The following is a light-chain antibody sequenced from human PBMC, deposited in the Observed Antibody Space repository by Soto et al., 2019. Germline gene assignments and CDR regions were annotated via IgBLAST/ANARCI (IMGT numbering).Light chain of an antibody. Sequence: EVVLTQSPGTLSLSPGERASLSCRASQSVSSNNLAWYQQKPGQAPRLLIYGASRRATGIPDRFSASGSGTDFTPTISSLEPEDFAVYYCQQYVASPYTFGQGTKVDIK. V-gene: IGKV3-20*01. CDR3: QQYVASPYT. CDR2: GAS. CDR1: QSVSSNN. J-gene: IGKJ2*01.